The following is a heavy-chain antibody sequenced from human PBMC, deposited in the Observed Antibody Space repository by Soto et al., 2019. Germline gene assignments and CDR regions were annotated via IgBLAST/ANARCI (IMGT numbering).Heavy chain of an antibody. CDR3: ARSGLLPYFDY. V-gene: IGHV1-69*05. J-gene: IGHJ4*02. Sequence: ASVKVSCKASGGTFSSYAISWVRQAPGQGLEWMGGIIPIFGTANYAQNFQGRVTITRDTSASTAYMELSSLRSEDTAVYYCARSGLLPYFDYWGQGTLVTVSS. CDR1: GGTFSSYA. CDR2: IIPIFGTA. D-gene: IGHD3-3*01.